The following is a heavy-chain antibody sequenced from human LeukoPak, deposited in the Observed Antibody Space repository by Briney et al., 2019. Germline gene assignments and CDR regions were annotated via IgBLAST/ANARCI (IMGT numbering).Heavy chain of an antibody. Sequence: ASVKVSCKASGYTFTSYGISWVRQAPGQGLEWMGWTSAYNGNTNYAQKLQGRVTMTTDTSTSTAYMELRSLRSDDTAVYYCARDRGYYGSGSYYNRDAFDIWGQGTMVTVSS. V-gene: IGHV1-18*01. CDR2: TSAYNGNT. D-gene: IGHD3-10*01. J-gene: IGHJ3*02. CDR1: GYTFTSYG. CDR3: ARDRGYYGSGSYYNRDAFDI.